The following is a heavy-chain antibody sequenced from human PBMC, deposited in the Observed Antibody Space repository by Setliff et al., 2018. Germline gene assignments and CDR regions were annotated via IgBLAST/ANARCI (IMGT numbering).Heavy chain of an antibody. CDR3: LRDRPHSNSPEDVFDI. J-gene: IGHJ3*02. Sequence: ASVKVSCKASGYSFTMYGVNWVRQAPGQGLEWMAWISAFTGFTQYSQKFKGRVTVTKDASTSTAYLDLGSLTSDDTAVYYCLRDRPHSNSPEDVFDIWGQGTAVTVSS. CDR1: GYSFTMYG. V-gene: IGHV1-18*01. D-gene: IGHD5-18*01. CDR2: ISAFTGFT.